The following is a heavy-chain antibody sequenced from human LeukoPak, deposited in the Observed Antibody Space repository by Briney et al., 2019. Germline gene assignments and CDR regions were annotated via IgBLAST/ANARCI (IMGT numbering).Heavy chain of an antibody. V-gene: IGHV3-48*04. D-gene: IGHD2-2*01. CDR3: ARDRYSGYCTITTCYGDFDY. Sequence: AGGSLRLSCAASGFTFSSYSMNWVRQAPGKGLEWVSYISSGGSTIYYADSVKGRFTISRDNAKNSLFLQMNSLRAEDTAVYYCARDRYSGYCTITTCYGDFDYWGQGTPVTVSS. CDR2: ISSGGSTI. J-gene: IGHJ4*02. CDR1: GFTFSSYS.